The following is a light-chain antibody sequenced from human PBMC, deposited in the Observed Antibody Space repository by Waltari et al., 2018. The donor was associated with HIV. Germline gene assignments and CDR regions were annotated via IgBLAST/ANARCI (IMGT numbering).Light chain of an antibody. J-gene: IGLJ3*02. CDR2: YDD. CDR1: SSNIERYA. CDR3: SSWDVVLNGPV. Sequence: QSVLTQPPSVSGAPGQRVTISCSGTSSNIERYAVNWYQQLPGKAPKLLIYYDDLVASGVSDRFSGSKSGTSASLAISGLQSEDEADYYCSSWDVVLNGPVFGGGTKLTVL. V-gene: IGLV1-36*01.